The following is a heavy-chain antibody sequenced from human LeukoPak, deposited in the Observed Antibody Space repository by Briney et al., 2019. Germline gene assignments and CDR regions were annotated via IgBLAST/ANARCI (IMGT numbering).Heavy chain of an antibody. D-gene: IGHD3-22*01. J-gene: IGHJ4*02. CDR1: GYTFSSYA. CDR2: INTHTGNP. Sequence: EASVKVSCKASGYTFSSYAMNWVRQAPGQGLEWVVWINTHTGNPTYAQDFTGRFVFSSDTSVSTAYLQISSLKAEDTAVYYCARVGKWYDYYDSSGKTDYWGQGTLVTVSS. V-gene: IGHV7-4-1*02. CDR3: ARVGKWYDYYDSSGKTDY.